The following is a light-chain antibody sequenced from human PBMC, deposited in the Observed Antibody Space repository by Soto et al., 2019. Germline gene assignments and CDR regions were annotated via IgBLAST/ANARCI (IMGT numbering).Light chain of an antibody. Sequence: QTVVTQSPSASASLGASVKLTCTLSSGHSSHPIAWHQQQPEKGPRYLMKVNSEGSHNKGDGIPDRFSGSSSGAERYLTISSLQSEDEADYYCQTWATGIGWVFGGGTKLTVL. CDR2: VNSEGSH. CDR3: QTWATGIGWV. V-gene: IGLV4-69*01. CDR1: SGHSSHP. J-gene: IGLJ3*02.